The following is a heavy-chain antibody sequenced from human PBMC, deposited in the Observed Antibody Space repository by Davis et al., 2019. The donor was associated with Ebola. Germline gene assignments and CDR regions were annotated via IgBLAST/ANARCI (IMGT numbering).Heavy chain of an antibody. V-gene: IGHV4-38-2*01. D-gene: IGHD2-15*01. CDR3: ALVVPGALPRAEYFQN. Sequence: PSETLSLTCAVSGYYINSGYYWAWIRRPPGKGPEFIGSMHYSGRTYYNPSLQSRVTISLDTSNSQFSLRLKSVTAADTAVYYCALVVPGALPRAEYFQNWGQGTLVSVSS. CDR1: GYYINSGYY. J-gene: IGHJ1*01. CDR2: MHYSGRT.